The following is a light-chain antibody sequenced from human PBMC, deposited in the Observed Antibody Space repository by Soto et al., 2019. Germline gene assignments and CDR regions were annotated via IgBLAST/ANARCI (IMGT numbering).Light chain of an antibody. CDR3: QHYDNWPPWT. V-gene: IGKV3-15*01. J-gene: IGKJ1*01. CDR2: AAS. Sequence: EIVMTQSPATLSVSPGERATLSCRASQSVTSTLAWYQQKPGQAPRLLIYAASTRATGVPARFSGSGSGTEFTLTISSLQSEDFAVYYCQHYDNWPPWTFGQGTKVEIK. CDR1: QSVTST.